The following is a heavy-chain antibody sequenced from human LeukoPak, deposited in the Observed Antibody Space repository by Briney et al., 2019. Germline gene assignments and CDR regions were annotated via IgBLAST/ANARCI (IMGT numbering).Heavy chain of an antibody. D-gene: IGHD4-17*01. CDR2: ISISSSTI. V-gene: IGHV3-48*04. CDR1: GFTFSSFG. Sequence: GGSLRLSCAASGFTFSSFGMNWVRQAPGKGLEWVSYISISSSTIYYADSVRGRFTISRDNTKNSLYLQMDSLTADDTAVYFCACLRGPSDYWGQGTLVTVSS. J-gene: IGHJ4*02. CDR3: ACLRGPSDY.